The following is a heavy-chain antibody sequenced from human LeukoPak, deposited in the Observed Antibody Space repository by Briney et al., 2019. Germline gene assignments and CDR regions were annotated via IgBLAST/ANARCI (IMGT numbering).Heavy chain of an antibody. D-gene: IGHD3-16*01. CDR2: ISGSGGST. J-gene: IGHJ4*02. Sequence: PGGSLRLSCAASGFTFSSYAMSWVRQAPGKGLEWVSAISGSGGSTYYADSVKGRFTISRDNSKNTLYLQMNSLRAEDTAVYYCAKVGDYDRAVGDVTFDYWGQGTLVTVSS. V-gene: IGHV3-23*01. CDR1: GFTFSSYA. CDR3: AKVGDYDRAVGDVTFDY.